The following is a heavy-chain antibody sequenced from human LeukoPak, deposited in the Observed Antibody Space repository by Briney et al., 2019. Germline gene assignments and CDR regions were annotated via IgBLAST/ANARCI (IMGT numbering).Heavy chain of an antibody. CDR3: ARVTQQWPHYYFDY. CDR2: IYYSDGST. V-gene: IGHV4-39*07. CDR1: GGSISSSSYY. Sequence: SETLSLTCTVSGGSISSSSYYWGWIRQPPGKGLEWIGSIYYSDGSTYYNPSLKSRVTISVDTSKNQFSLKLSSVTAADTAVHYCARVTQQWPHYYFDYWGQGTLVTVSS. D-gene: IGHD6-19*01. J-gene: IGHJ4*02.